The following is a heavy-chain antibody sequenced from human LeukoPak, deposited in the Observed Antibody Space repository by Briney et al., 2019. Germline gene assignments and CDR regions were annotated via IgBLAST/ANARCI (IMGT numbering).Heavy chain of an antibody. V-gene: IGHV3-53*01. D-gene: IGHD2-8*01. CDR1: GLTVSSIY. CDR2: IYKAGNT. Sequence: GGSLRLSCAPSGLTVSSIYMNWVRQAPGRGPEWVSVIYKAGNTFYADSVKGRFTMSRDNSQNTLYLQMNSLRAEDTAVYYCARVLLDTNGDQYWYYDLWGRGTLVTVSS. CDR3: ARVLLDTNGDQYWYYDL. J-gene: IGHJ2*01.